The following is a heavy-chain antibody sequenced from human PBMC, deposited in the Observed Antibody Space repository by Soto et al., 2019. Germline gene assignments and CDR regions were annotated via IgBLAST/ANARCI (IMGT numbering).Heavy chain of an antibody. Sequence: GGSLRFSCAASGFTFSSYWMSWVRQAPGKGLEWVAHTRQDGGQEYYVDSVKGRFTISRDNAKNSLYLQMNSLRVEDTAVYYCARYPNPTVAGLPFDLWGQGTLVTVSS. CDR1: GFTFSSYW. D-gene: IGHD6-19*01. V-gene: IGHV3-7*03. J-gene: IGHJ4*02. CDR3: ARYPNPTVAGLPFDL. CDR2: TRQDGGQE.